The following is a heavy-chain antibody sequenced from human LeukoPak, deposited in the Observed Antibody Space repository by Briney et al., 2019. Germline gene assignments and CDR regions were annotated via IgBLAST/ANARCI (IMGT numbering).Heavy chain of an antibody. CDR1: GFTLSNYA. Sequence: PGGSLRLSCAASGFTLSNYAMSWVRQAPGKGLQWVSGISSSGGSTYQVDSVKGRFTISRDNAKNSLYLQMNSLRAEDTAVYYCARDWGNSGSRPNQPRPLYFDYWGQGTLVTVSS. V-gene: IGHV3-23*01. CDR3: ARDWGNSGSRPNQPRPLYFDY. D-gene: IGHD1-26*01. CDR2: ISSSGGST. J-gene: IGHJ4*02.